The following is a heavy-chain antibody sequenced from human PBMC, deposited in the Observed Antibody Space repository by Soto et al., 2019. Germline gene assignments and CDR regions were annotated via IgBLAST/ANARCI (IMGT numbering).Heavy chain of an antibody. CDR1: GFTFRSYG. CDR2: ISYDGSNE. J-gene: IGHJ4*02. CDR3: AKWEDRGYGFAFDY. Sequence: QVQLVESEGGVVQPGRSLRLSCAASGFTFRSYGMHWVRQTPGKGLEWVAGISYDGSNEYYADSVKGRFTISRDNSKNTLYLQTDSLKTEDTAVYYCAKWEDRGYGFAFDYWGQGTLVTVSS. D-gene: IGHD1-26*01. V-gene: IGHV3-30*18.